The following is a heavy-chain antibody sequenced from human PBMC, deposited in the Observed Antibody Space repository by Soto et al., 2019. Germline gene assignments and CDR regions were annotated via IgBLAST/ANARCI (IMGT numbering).Heavy chain of an antibody. V-gene: IGHV1-18*01. D-gene: IGHD1-1*01. CDR2: ISAHNGNT. Sequence: QVHLVQSGAEVKKPGASVKVSCKGSGYTFTSYGMTWVRQAPGQGLEWMGWISAHNGNTDYAQKLQGRVTVTRDTSTSTAYMELRSLRSDDTAVYYCARGRYGDYRSQGALVTVSS. J-gene: IGHJ4*02. CDR1: GYTFTSYG. CDR3: ARGRYGDY.